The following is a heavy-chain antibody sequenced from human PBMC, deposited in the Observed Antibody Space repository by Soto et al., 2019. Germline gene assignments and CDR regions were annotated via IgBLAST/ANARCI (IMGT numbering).Heavy chain of an antibody. CDR2: IYTSGST. CDR3: ARHRSESTMIGR. V-gene: IGHV4-4*07. J-gene: IGHJ4*02. Sequence: QVQLQESGPGLVKPSETLSLTCTVSGGSISSYYWSWIRQPAGKGLEWIGRIYTSGSTNYNPSLKRRVTMSVDTATNQFSLMLSSVTAADTAVYYCARHRSESTMIGRWGQGTLVTVSS. CDR1: GGSISSYY. D-gene: IGHD3-22*01.